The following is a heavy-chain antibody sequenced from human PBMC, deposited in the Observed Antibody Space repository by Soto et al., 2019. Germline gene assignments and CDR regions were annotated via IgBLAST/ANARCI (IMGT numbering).Heavy chain of an antibody. CDR2: ISGSGGST. CDR1: GFTFSSYA. J-gene: IGHJ6*02. Sequence: SRSLSWAASGFTFSSYAMSWVRPAPGKGLEWVSAISGSGGSTYYADSVKGRFTISRDNSKNTLYLQMNSLRAEDTAVYYCAKGFRGGMDVWGQGTTVTVSS. CDR3: AKGFRGGMDV. V-gene: IGHV3-23*01.